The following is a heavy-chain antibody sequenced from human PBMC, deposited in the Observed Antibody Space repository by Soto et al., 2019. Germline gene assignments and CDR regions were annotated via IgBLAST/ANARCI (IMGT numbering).Heavy chain of an antibody. Sequence: ETLSLTCTVSGGSISSSSYYWGWIRQPPGKGLEWIGSIYYSGSTYYNPSLKSRVTISVDTSKNQFSLKLSSVTAADTAVYYCARRYKYSGSYYYYYGMDVWGQGTTVTVSS. V-gene: IGHV4-39*01. D-gene: IGHD3-10*01. J-gene: IGHJ6*02. CDR1: GGSISSSSYY. CDR2: IYYSGST. CDR3: ARRYKYSGSYYYYYGMDV.